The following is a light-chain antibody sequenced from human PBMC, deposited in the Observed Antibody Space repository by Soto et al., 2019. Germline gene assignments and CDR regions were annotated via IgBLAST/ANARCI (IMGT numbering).Light chain of an antibody. CDR3: SSYTSSSTLDVV. V-gene: IGLV2-14*01. J-gene: IGLJ2*01. Sequence: QSARAQPASVSGSPGQSITISCTGTSSDAGGYKYVSWYQQHPGKAPKLIIYDVSNRPSGVSNRFSGSKSGNTASLTISGLQAEDEADYYCSSYTSSSTLDVVFGGGTKLTVL. CDR1: SSDAGGYKY. CDR2: DVS.